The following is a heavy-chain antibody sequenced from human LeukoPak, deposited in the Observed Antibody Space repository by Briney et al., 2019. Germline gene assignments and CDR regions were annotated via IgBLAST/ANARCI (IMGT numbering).Heavy chain of an antibody. CDR3: ARVLLADGYKEMAVVGYFDY. D-gene: IGHD5-24*01. Sequence: PGGSLRLSCAASGFTFSSYEMNWVRQAPGKGLEWISYISSSGSTIYYADSVKGRFTISRDNAKNSLHLQMNSLRAEDTAVYYCARVLLADGYKEMAVVGYFDYWGQGTLVTVSS. V-gene: IGHV3-48*03. CDR1: GFTFSSYE. CDR2: ISSSGSTI. J-gene: IGHJ4*02.